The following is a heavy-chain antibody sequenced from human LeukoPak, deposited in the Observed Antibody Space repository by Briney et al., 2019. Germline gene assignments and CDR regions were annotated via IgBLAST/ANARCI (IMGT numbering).Heavy chain of an antibody. J-gene: IGHJ6*03. CDR3: AKIPYGDYVLDYYYYMDV. Sequence: GGSLRLSCAASAFTFSSYAMHWVRQAPGKGLEWVAVISYNGSNEYYADSVKGRFTISRDNSKNTLYLQMNSLRAEDTAVYYCAKIPYGDYVLDYYYYMDVWGKGTTVSISS. V-gene: IGHV3-30*04. D-gene: IGHD4-17*01. CDR2: ISYNGSNE. CDR1: AFTFSSYA.